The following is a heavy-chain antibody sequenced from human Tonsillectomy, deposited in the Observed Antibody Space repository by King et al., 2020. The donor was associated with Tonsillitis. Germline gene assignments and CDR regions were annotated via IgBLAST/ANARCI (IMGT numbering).Heavy chain of an antibody. Sequence: VQLQESGPGLVKPSETLSLTCAVSGYSVSSGYYWGWIRQPPGKGLEWIGSIYRSGSTYYNPSLKSRVTVSVDTSKNQFSLKLSSVTAADTAVYYCARRPTQYGDYVWFDPWGQGTLVTVSS. CDR3: ARRPTQYGDYVWFDP. CDR2: IYRSGST. D-gene: IGHD4-17*01. V-gene: IGHV4-38-2*01. J-gene: IGHJ5*02. CDR1: GYSVSSGYY.